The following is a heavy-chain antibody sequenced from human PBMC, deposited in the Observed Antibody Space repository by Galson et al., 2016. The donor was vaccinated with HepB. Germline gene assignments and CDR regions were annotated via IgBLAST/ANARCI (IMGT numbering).Heavy chain of an antibody. V-gene: IGHV3-53*01. CDR2: VFLGGST. Sequence: RQAPGKGLEWVSVVFLGGSTYYAQSVEGRFTISRDDSKNTLHLQMNSLTAEDTAVYFCARTSYRECTGTHCVNFRYYYYFMDVWGKGTTVTVSS. D-gene: IGHD2-8*02. J-gene: IGHJ6*03. CDR3: ARTSYRECTGTHCVNFRYYYYFMDV.